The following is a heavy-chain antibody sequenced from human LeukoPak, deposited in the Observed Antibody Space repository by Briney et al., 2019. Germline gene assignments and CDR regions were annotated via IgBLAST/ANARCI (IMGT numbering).Heavy chain of an antibody. CDR1: GYTFTSYG. CDR2: ISAYNGNT. Sequence: SVKVSCKASGYTFTSYGISWVRQAPGQGLEWMGWISAYNGNTNYAQKLQGRVTMTTDTSTSTAYMELRSLRSDDTAVYYCARGYGGRDIVVVPAAADYYYYYGMDVWGQGTTVTVSS. CDR3: ARGYGGRDIVVVPAAADYYYYYGMDV. V-gene: IGHV1-18*01. D-gene: IGHD2-2*01. J-gene: IGHJ6*02.